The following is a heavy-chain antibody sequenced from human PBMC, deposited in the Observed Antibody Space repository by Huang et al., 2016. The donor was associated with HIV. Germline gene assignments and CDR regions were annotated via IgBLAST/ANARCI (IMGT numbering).Heavy chain of an antibody. D-gene: IGHD3-3*01. J-gene: IGHJ6*02. Sequence: QMQLQQRGAGLLKPSETLSLTCGVSGGSFTGNYLTWIRQAPGKGLECIGEVNDSGATNYNPSLNGRVTISLDKSNRELSLKLRSVTAADTAVYYCARQWTILEWLLGLDVWGQGTTVIVSS. CDR3: ARQWTILEWLLGLDV. CDR1: GGSFTGNY. V-gene: IGHV4-34*02. CDR2: VNDSGAT.